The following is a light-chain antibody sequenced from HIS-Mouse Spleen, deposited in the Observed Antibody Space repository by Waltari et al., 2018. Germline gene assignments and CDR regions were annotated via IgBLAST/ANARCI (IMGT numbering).Light chain of an antibody. V-gene: IGLV3-10*01. J-gene: IGLJ2*01. Sequence: SYELTQPPWVSVSPGQTARITCCGDALPKKYAYWYQQKSGQAPVLVIYEDSKRPPGIPERFSGSSSGTMATLTISGAQVEDEADYYCYSTDSSGNHRVFGGGTKLTVL. CDR3: YSTDSSGNHRV. CDR2: EDS. CDR1: ALPKKY.